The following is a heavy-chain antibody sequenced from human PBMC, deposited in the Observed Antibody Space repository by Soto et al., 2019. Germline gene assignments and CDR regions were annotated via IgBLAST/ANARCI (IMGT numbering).Heavy chain of an antibody. D-gene: IGHD3-22*01. V-gene: IGHV3-23*01. Sequence: EVQLLESGGGLAQPGGSLRLSCSAPGFMYSSYAMSWVRQAPGRGLEWVSTVNGNGADTYYADFVKGRFTISRDNSRNTLSLQMNSLRGEDTAMYYCVQGPYYHDSSGRPNGYFEYWGQGTLVTVSS. J-gene: IGHJ4*02. CDR2: VNGNGADT. CDR1: GFMYSSYA. CDR3: VQGPYYHDSSGRPNGYFEY.